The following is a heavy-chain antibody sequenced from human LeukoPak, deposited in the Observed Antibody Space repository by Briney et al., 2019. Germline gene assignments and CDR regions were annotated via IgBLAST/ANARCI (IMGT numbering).Heavy chain of an antibody. J-gene: IGHJ4*02. D-gene: IGHD3-10*01. Sequence: GGSLRPSCAASGFTFSTYAMSWVRQAPGKGLEWVSSISGSGSSTYYADSVKDRFTISRDSSKNTIYLQMNSLRAEDTAVFYCAKSGGGTTKNKYYFDYWGQGTLVTVSS. V-gene: IGHV3-23*01. CDR3: AKSGGGTTKNKYYFDY. CDR2: ISGSGSST. CDR1: GFTFSTYA.